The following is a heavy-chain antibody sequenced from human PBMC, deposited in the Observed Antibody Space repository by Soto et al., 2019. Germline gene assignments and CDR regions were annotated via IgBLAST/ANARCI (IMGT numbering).Heavy chain of an antibody. CDR2: IYDGGNK. J-gene: IGHJ6*02. CDR3: AKEVWSGPMDV. V-gene: IGHV3-30*18. D-gene: IGHD3-3*01. Sequence: QVQLVESGGGVVQPGRSRRLSCAASGFPFSSYGMNGVPQAPGKGLEWVAVIYDGGNKYYADSVKGRFTISRDNSKNTVYLQMNSLRAEDTAVYYCAKEVWSGPMDVWGQGTTVTVSS. CDR1: GFPFSSYG.